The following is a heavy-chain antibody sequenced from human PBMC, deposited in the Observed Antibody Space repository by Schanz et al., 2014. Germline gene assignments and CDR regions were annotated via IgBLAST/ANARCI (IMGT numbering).Heavy chain of an antibody. Sequence: EVQLLESGGGLVQPGGSLRLSCAASGFTFSSYAMSWVRQAPGKGLEWVSRIKSDGSSTSYADSVKGRFTTSRDNAKNSLYLQMNSLRAEDTAVYYCARSRSGFYFDYWGQGTLVTVSS. CDR1: GFTFSSYA. D-gene: IGHD1-26*01. V-gene: IGHV3-23*01. CDR3: ARSRSGFYFDY. CDR2: IKSDGSST. J-gene: IGHJ4*02.